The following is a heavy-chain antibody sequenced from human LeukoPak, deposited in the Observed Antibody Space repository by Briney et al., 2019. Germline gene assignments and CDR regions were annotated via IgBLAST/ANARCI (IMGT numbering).Heavy chain of an antibody. Sequence: GGSLRLSCAASGFTFSSYGMHWVRQAPGKGLEWLAVIWYDGSNSYYADSVKGQFTISRDNSKNTLYLQMNSLRAEDTAVYYCAGTNSRSSNYYYGMDVWGQGTTVTVSS. CDR2: IWYDGSNS. D-gene: IGHD6-6*01. J-gene: IGHJ6*02. CDR3: AGTNSRSSNYYYGMDV. V-gene: IGHV3-33*01. CDR1: GFTFSSYG.